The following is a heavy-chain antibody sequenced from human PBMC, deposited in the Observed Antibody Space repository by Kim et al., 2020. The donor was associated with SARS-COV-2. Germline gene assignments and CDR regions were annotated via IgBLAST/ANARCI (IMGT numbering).Heavy chain of an antibody. V-gene: IGHV3-15*01. D-gene: IGHD6-13*01. CDR3: TTGIAAAGTRDY. Sequence: DYAAPVKGRFTISRDESKNTLYLQMNSMKNEDTAVYYCTTGIAAAGTRDYWGQGTLVTVSS. J-gene: IGHJ4*02.